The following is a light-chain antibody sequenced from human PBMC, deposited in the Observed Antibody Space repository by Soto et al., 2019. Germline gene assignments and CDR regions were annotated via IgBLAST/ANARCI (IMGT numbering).Light chain of an antibody. CDR2: GAS. CDR3: QQYATSPLT. J-gene: IGKJ4*01. Sequence: EIVLTQSPGTPSLSPGERATLSCRASQSVSSTYLAWYQQTPGQAPRLLIYGASSRAAGVPDRFSGSGSGTDFTLTINRLEPEDFAVFYCQQYATSPLTFGGGTKVDIK. CDR1: QSVSSTY. V-gene: IGKV3-20*01.